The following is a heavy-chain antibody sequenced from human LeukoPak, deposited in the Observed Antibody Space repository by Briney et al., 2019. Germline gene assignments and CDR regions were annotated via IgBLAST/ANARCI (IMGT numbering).Heavy chain of an antibody. Sequence: GGSLRLSCAASGFTFSSYAMSWVHQAPGKGLEWVSRISGSGDSTYYADSVNGRFTISRDKSKNTLYLQMNSLRAEDTAMYVCAKDFCSTTSCRFDYWGQGNLVTVSS. CDR2: ISGSGDST. V-gene: IGHV3-23*01. CDR3: AKDFCSTTSCRFDY. D-gene: IGHD2-2*01. CDR1: GFTFSSYA. J-gene: IGHJ4*02.